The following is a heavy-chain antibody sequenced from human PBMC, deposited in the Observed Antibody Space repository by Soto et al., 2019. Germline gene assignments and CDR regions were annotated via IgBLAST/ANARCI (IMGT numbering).Heavy chain of an antibody. D-gene: IGHD1-26*01. CDR2: IIPILGIA. CDR3: AREWELLGSNWFDP. CDR1: GGTFSSYT. V-gene: IGHV1-69*08. Sequence: QVQLVQSGAEVKKPGSSVKVSCKASGGTFSSYTISWVRQAPGQGLEWMGRIIPILGIANYAQKFQGRVTITADKSTSTASMELSSLRSEDTAVYYCAREWELLGSNWFDPWGQGTLVTVSS. J-gene: IGHJ5*02.